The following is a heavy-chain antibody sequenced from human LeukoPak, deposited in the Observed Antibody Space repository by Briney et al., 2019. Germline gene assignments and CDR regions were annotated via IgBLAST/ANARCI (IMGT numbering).Heavy chain of an antibody. J-gene: IGHJ5*02. CDR2: ISSSTSTI. CDR1: GFTFSTYS. CDR3: ARVLPYDYIIRFDR. Sequence: PGGSLRLSCAASGFTFSTYSMNWVRQAPGKGLEWVSYISSSTSTIYYADSVKGRFTISRDNAKNSLYLQMNSLRAEDTAVYYCARVLPYDYIIRFDRWGQGTLVTVSS. V-gene: IGHV3-48*01. D-gene: IGHD4-11*01.